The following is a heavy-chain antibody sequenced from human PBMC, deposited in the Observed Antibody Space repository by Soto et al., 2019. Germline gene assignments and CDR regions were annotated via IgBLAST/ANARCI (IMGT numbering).Heavy chain of an antibody. CDR1: GFTFSSYA. CDR3: YCPRWGLAARPWGKFDY. D-gene: IGHD6-6*01. J-gene: IGHJ4*02. V-gene: IGHV3-30-3*01. Sequence: QVQLVESGGGVVQPGRSLRLSCAASGFTFSSYAMHWVRQAPGKGLEWVAVISYDGSNKYYADSVKGRFTISRDNSKNTLYLQMNSLRAEDTAVYYCYCPRWGLAARPWGKFDYWGQGTLVTVSP. CDR2: ISYDGSNK.